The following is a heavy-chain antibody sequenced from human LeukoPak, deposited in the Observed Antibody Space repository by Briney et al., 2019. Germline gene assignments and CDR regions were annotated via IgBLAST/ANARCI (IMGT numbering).Heavy chain of an antibody. J-gene: IGHJ4*02. V-gene: IGHV4-30-2*01. D-gene: IGHD3-10*01. CDR3: ARTSGTYGSGSPFDY. CDR1: GGSISSGGYS. Sequence: SETLSLTCAVSGGSISSGGYSWSWIRQPPGKGLEWIGYIYHSGSTYYNPSLKSRVTISVDRSKNQSSLKLSSVTAADTAVYYCARTSGTYGSGSPFDYWGQGTLVTVSS. CDR2: IYHSGST.